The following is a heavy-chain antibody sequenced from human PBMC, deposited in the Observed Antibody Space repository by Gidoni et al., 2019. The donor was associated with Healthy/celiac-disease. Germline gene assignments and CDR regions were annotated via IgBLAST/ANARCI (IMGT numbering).Heavy chain of an antibody. V-gene: IGHV4-34*01. CDR2: INHSGST. CDR3: ARGRGSGWSPLAY. D-gene: IGHD6-19*01. J-gene: IGHJ4*02. Sequence: VKGLEWIGEINHSGSTNYHPSLKSRVTIPVDPSKNQFSLKLSSVTAADTAVYYCARGRGSGWSPLAYWGQGTLVTVSS.